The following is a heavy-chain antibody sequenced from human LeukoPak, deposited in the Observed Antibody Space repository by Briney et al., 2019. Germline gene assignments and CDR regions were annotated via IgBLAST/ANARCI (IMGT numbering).Heavy chain of an antibody. CDR1: GFTFSDYY. CDR2: LSSSSSYT. D-gene: IGHD3-10*01. Sequence: PGGSLRLSCAASGFTFSDYYMSWIRQAPGKGLEWVSYLSSSSSYTNYADSVKGRFTISRDNAKNSLYLQMNSLRAEDTAVYYCARAARYYGSGFDAFDIWGQGTMVTVSS. V-gene: IGHV3-11*05. CDR3: ARAARYYGSGFDAFDI. J-gene: IGHJ3*02.